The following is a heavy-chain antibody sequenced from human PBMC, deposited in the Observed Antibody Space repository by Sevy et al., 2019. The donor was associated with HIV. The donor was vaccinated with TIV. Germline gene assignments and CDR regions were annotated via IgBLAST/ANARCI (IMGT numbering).Heavy chain of an antibody. CDR3: ARDKRAISAAAPDWFDP. J-gene: IGHJ5*02. CDR1: GYTFTGYY. D-gene: IGHD6-13*01. Sequence: ASVKVSCKASGYTFTGYYIHWVRQAPGQGLEWMGGINPHSGGTNYAQKFQGRVTMTRETSSSTAYMELSRLRSDDTAVYYCARDKRAISAAAPDWFDPWGQGTPVTVSS. CDR2: INPHSGGT. V-gene: IGHV1-2*02.